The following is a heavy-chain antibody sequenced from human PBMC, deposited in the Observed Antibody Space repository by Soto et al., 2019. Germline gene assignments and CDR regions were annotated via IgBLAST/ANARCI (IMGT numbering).Heavy chain of an antibody. Sequence: GGSLRLSCEASGFTFTSSAMSWVRQAPGKGLEWVSATTGSGDTTYYADSVKGRFTISRDNSEKRLYLQMNSLRAEDTAVYYCAKMVHGGYVSYFDSWGQGTLVTDSS. CDR2: TTGSGDTT. CDR1: GFTFTSSA. J-gene: IGHJ4*02. V-gene: IGHV3-23*01. CDR3: AKMVHGGYVSYFDS. D-gene: IGHD5-12*01.